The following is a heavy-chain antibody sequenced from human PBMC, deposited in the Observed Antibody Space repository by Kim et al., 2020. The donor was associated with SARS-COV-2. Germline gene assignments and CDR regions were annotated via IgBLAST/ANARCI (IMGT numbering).Heavy chain of an antibody. CDR3: ARDGAAYCSSTSCYRNGMDV. CDR2: IYSGGST. Sequence: GGSLRLSCAASGFTVSSNYMSWVRQAPGKGLEWVSVIYSGGSTYYADSVKGRFTISRDNSKNTMYLQMNSLRAEDTAVYYCARDGAAYCSSTSCYRNGMDVWDQGTTVTVSS. J-gene: IGHJ6*02. V-gene: IGHV3-53*01. D-gene: IGHD2-2*02. CDR1: GFTVSSNY.